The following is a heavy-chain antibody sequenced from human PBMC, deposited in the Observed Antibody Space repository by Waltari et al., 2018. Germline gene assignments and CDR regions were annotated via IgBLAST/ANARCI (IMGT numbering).Heavy chain of an antibody. Sequence: QLQLQESGPGLVKPSETLSLTCTVSGGSISSSSYYWGWIRQPPGKGLEWIGSIYYSGSTYYNPSLKSRVTISVDTSKNQFSLKLSSVTAADTAVYYCARAPSRGIVVVPVSRDAFDIWGQGTMVTVSS. CDR2: IYYSGST. V-gene: IGHV4-39*07. CDR3: ARAPSRGIVVVPVSRDAFDI. J-gene: IGHJ3*02. D-gene: IGHD2-2*01. CDR1: GGSISSSSYY.